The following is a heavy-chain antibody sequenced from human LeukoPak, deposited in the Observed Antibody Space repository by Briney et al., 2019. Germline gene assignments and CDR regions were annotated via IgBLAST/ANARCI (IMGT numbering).Heavy chain of an antibody. D-gene: IGHD1-26*01. CDR2: IWYDGSNK. J-gene: IGHJ4*02. CDR3: ARDSTDGVIPRELHPPFDY. V-gene: IGHV3-33*01. CDR1: GFTFSSYG. Sequence: GRSLRLSCAASGFTFSSYGMHWVRQAPGKGLEWVAVIWYDGSNKYYADSVKGRFTISRDNSKNTLYLQMNSLRAEDTAVYYCARDSTDGVIPRELHPPFDYWGQGTLVTVSS.